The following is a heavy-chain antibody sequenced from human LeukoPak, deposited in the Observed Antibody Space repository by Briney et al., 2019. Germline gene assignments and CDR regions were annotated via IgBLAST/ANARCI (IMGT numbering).Heavy chain of an antibody. J-gene: IGHJ5*02. CDR3: ARMLVVPAANRYNWFDP. D-gene: IGHD2-2*01. Sequence: GASVKVSCKASGYTFTGYDINWVRQATGQGLEWMGWMNPNSGNTGYAQKFQGRVTMTRNTSISTAYMELSSLRSEDTAVYYCARMLVVPAANRYNWFDPWGQGTLVTVSS. CDR1: GYTFTGYD. CDR2: MNPNSGNT. V-gene: IGHV1-8*01.